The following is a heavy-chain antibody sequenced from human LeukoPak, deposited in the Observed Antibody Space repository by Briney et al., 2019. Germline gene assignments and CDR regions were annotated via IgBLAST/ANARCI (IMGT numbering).Heavy chain of an antibody. V-gene: IGHV3-23*01. Sequence: PGGSLRLSCAASGFTFSSYSMNWVRQAPGKGLEWVSSIGTSGESTYYADSVKGRFTISRDNSKNTLYLHMNSLRAEDTAIYYCAKDALRLCSSTSCYLWGQGTLVTVSS. CDR2: IGTSGEST. CDR3: AKDALRLCSSTSCYL. J-gene: IGHJ4*02. CDR1: GFTFSSYS. D-gene: IGHD2-2*01.